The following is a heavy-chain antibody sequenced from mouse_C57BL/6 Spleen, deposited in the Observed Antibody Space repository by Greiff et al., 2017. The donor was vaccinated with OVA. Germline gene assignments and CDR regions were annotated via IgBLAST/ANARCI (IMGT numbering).Heavy chain of an antibody. Sequence: EVQLQQSGPVLVKPGASVKMSCKASGYTFTDYYMNWVKQSHGKSLEWIGVINPYNGGTSYNQKFKGKATLTVDKSSSTAYMELNSLTSEDSAVYYCASNWDGKNLPAMDDWGQGTSVTVSS. CDR2: INPYNGGT. CDR1: GYTFTDYY. J-gene: IGHJ4*01. V-gene: IGHV1-19*01. CDR3: ASNWDGKNLPAMDD. D-gene: IGHD4-1*01.